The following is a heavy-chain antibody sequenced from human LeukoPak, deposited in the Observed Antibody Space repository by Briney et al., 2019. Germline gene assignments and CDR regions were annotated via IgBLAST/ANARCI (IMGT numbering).Heavy chain of an antibody. D-gene: IGHD3-22*01. Sequence: PGGSLRLSCAASGFTFSDYYMSWIRQAPGEGLEWVSYISSSSSYTNYADSVKGRFTISRDNAKNSLYLQMNSLRAEDTAVYYCAREYYYDSSSDPFDYWGQGTLVTVSS. CDR2: ISSSSSYT. J-gene: IGHJ4*02. CDR3: AREYYYDSSSDPFDY. V-gene: IGHV3-11*06. CDR1: GFTFSDYY.